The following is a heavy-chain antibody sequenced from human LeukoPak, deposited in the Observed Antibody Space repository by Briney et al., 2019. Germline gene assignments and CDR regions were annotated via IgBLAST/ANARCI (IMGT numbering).Heavy chain of an antibody. CDR2: GSGYNGKT. J-gene: IGHJ5*02. CDR1: GYTFNTYG. CDR3: ARAGAVVDNWFDP. Sequence: ASVKVSCKDSGYTFNTYGITWVRQAPGQGLEWMGWGSGYNGKTKYAQKLQDRVAMTTDTSTTTAYMELRSLTSDDTAVYYCARAGAVVDNWFDPWGQGTLVTVSS. V-gene: IGHV1-18*01. D-gene: IGHD2-15*01.